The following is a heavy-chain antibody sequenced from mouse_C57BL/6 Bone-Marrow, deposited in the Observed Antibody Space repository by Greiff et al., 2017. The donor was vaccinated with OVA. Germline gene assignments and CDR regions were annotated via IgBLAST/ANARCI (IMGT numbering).Heavy chain of an antibody. Sequence: QVQLQQPGAELVMPGASVKLSCKASGYTFTSYGISWVKQRTGQGLEWIGEIYPRSGNTYYNEKFKGKATLTADKSSSTAYMELRSLTSEDSAVYFCARSRDYWGQGTTLTVSS. J-gene: IGHJ2*01. CDR2: IYPRSGNT. CDR3: ARSRDY. CDR1: GYTFTSYG. V-gene: IGHV1-81*01.